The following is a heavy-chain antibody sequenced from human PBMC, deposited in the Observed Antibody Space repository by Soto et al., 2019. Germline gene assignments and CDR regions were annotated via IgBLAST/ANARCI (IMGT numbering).Heavy chain of an antibody. CDR2: IHYSVSA. J-gene: IGHJ5*02. D-gene: IGHD6-19*01. V-gene: IGHV4-59*12. Sequence: SETLSLTCTFSGSSIIGYYWTWIRQSPERGLEWIGYIHYSVSANYNPSLNSRLTMSVDRSKSQFSMKLASVTAADTAVYYCARGVGGSGLNWFDPWGQGTXVTVSS. CDR1: GSSIIGYY. CDR3: ARGVGGSGLNWFDP.